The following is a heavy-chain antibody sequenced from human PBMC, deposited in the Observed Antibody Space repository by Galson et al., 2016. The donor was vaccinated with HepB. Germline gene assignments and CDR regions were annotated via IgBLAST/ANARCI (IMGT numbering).Heavy chain of an antibody. CDR2: IDPSGGRT. V-gene: IGHV1-46*01. J-gene: IGHJ4*02. CDR1: GYTFTNSY. D-gene: IGHD6-6*01. Sequence: SVKVSCKASGYTFTNSYIHWVRQAPGQGLEWMGIIDPSGGRTTFEQNFQGRATITRDTSTSTVFMELTSLISEDTAIYYCARDRQYRASSGVLDYWGQGTLVTVSS. CDR3: ARDRQYRASSGVLDY.